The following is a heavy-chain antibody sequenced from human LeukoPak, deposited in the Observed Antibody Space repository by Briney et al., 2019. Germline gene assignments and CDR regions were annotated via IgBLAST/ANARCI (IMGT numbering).Heavy chain of an antibody. CDR3: ARDSHPHMPTVTRFGFDY. CDR1: GYTFTGYY. CDR2: IDPNSGGT. D-gene: IGHD4-17*01. Sequence: GASVKVSCKASGYTFTGYYMHWVRRAPGQGLEWMGWIDPNSGGTNYAQKFQGTVTMTRDTSISTAYMDLSRLRSDDTAVYYCARDSHPHMPTVTRFGFDYRGQGTLVTVSS. V-gene: IGHV1-2*02. J-gene: IGHJ4*02.